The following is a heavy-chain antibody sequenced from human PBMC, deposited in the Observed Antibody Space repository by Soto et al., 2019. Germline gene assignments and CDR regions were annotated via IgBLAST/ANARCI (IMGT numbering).Heavy chain of an antibody. Sequence: SETLSLTCTVSGGSISSSSYYWGWIRQPPGKGLEWIGSIYYSGSTYYNPSLKSRVTISVDTSKNQFSLKLSSVTAADTAVYYCARLRLDCSSTSCYGDRYYYYYMDVWGKGTTVTVSS. D-gene: IGHD2-2*01. CDR2: IYYSGST. CDR1: GGSISSSSYY. V-gene: IGHV4-39*01. CDR3: ARLRLDCSSTSCYGDRYYYYYMDV. J-gene: IGHJ6*03.